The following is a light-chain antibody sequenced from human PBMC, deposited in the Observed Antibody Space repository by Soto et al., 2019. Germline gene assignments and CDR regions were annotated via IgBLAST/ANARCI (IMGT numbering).Light chain of an antibody. CDR2: DAS. CDR1: QNIGFN. CDR3: QHYNRWPLT. Sequence: EIVMTQSPATLSVSPGERATLSCRASQNIGFNLAWFQQKPGQTPRLLIYDASTRAAGIPASFSGSGSGTEFTLTISSLQSEDFGVYYCQHYNRWPLTFGGGTKVDIK. V-gene: IGKV3-15*01. J-gene: IGKJ4*01.